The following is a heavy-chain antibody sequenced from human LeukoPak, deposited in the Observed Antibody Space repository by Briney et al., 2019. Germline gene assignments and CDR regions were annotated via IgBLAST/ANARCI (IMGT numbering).Heavy chain of an antibody. V-gene: IGHV3-15*04. CDR2: IESKIDGGTT. J-gene: IGHJ4*02. Sequence: GGSLRLSCAVSGFTFSNAWMSWVRQAPGKGLEWVGRIESKIDGGTTDYAAPVKGRFTVSRDDSKSTLYLQMNSLKTEDSAVYYCTTDWIRIAVAGTQRGYWGQGTLVTVSS. CDR1: GFTFSNAW. CDR3: TTDWIRIAVAGTQRGY. D-gene: IGHD6-19*01.